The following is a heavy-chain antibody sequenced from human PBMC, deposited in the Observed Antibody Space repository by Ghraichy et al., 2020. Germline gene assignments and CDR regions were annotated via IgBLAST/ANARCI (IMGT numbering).Heavy chain of an antibody. V-gene: IGHV3-48*02. D-gene: IGHD4-17*01. CDR3: ARDDYGDYSDAFDI. CDR1: GFTFSSYS. J-gene: IGHJ3*02. Sequence: GGSLRLSCAASGFTFSSYSMNWVRQAPGKGLEWVSYISSSSSTTYYADSVKGRFTISRDNAKNSLYLQMNSLRDEDTAVYYCARDDYGDYSDAFDIWGQGRIVTFSS. CDR2: ISSSSSTT.